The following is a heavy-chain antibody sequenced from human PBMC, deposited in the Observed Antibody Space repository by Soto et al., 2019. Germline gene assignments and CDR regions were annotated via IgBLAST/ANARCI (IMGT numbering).Heavy chain of an antibody. D-gene: IGHD1-1*01. CDR1: GGTFSSYA. Sequence: ASVKVSCKASGGTFSSYAISWVRQAPGQGLEWMGGIIPIFGTANYAQKFQGRVTITADRSTSTAYMELSSLRSEDTAVYYCARNDWDFYYGMDVGGQGTTVTGSS. CDR3: ARNDWDFYYGMDV. V-gene: IGHV1-69*06. CDR2: IIPIFGTA. J-gene: IGHJ6*02.